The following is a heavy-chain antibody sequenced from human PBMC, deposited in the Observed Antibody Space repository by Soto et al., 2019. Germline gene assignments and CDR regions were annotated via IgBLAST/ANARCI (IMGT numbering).Heavy chain of an antibody. CDR3: TRVRPVSGSFDY. J-gene: IGHJ4*02. CDR1: GFTFTNAW. Sequence: GGSLRLSCAASGFTFTNAWMIWVRQAPGKGLEWVGRIKSKSDGGTADYAAPVKGRFTISRDDSRNTVYLQMTSLKTEDTAVYYCTRVRPVSGSFDYWGQGTPVTVSS. D-gene: IGHD1-26*01. V-gene: IGHV3-15*07. CDR2: IKSKSDGGTA.